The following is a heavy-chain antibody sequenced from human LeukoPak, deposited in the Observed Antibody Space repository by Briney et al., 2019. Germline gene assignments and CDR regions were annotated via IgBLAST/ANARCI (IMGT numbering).Heavy chain of an antibody. Sequence: GGSLRLSCAASGFTFSSYSMNWVRQAPGKGLEWVSSISSSSSNIYYADSVKGRFTISRDNAKNSLYLQMNSLRAEDTAVYYCAKEFVLWFGESPGAFDIWGQGTMVTVSS. CDR3: AKEFVLWFGESPGAFDI. CDR1: GFTFSSYS. J-gene: IGHJ3*02. V-gene: IGHV3-21*01. CDR2: ISSSSSNI. D-gene: IGHD3-10*01.